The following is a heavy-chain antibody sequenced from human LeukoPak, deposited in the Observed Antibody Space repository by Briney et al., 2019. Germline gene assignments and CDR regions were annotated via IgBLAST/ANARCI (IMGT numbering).Heavy chain of an antibody. Sequence: PSETLFLTCAVYGGSFSGYNWSWIRQPPGKGLEWIGEINHSGSTKYNPSLKSRVTISVDTSKNQFSLKLSSVTAADTAVYYCARLPISYYGSAGPYGMDVWGKGTTVTVSS. CDR3: ARLPISYYGSAGPYGMDV. V-gene: IGHV4-34*01. CDR1: GGSFSGYN. D-gene: IGHD3-10*01. J-gene: IGHJ6*04. CDR2: INHSGST.